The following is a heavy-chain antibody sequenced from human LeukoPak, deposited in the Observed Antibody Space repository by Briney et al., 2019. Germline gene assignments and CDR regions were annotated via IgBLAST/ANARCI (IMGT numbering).Heavy chain of an antibody. Sequence: PGRSLRLSCAAAGFTFSKFAMHWVRQAPGKGLEWVADVSYDGSYKYYADSVKGRFTISRDNSKNTLYLQMNSLRAEDTAVYYCARAPGYGAAYYFDYWGQGTLVTVSS. CDR3: ARAPGYGAAYYFDY. D-gene: IGHD1-1*01. J-gene: IGHJ4*02. CDR2: VSYDGSYK. CDR1: GFTFSKFA. V-gene: IGHV3-30*04.